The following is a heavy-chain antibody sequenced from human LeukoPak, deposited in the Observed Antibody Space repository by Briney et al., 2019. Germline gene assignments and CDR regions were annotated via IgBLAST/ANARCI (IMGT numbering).Heavy chain of an antibody. J-gene: IGHJ4*02. CDR1: RFNVNNYW. CDR3: VKDFRGNSDY. D-gene: IGHD4-23*01. Sequence: TGGSLRLSCAASRFNVNNYWMHWVRQAPGKGLVWVSRINEDGRVTSYAGSVRGRFTISRDSVENTLHLQMNSLRAEDTAVYYCVKDFRGNSDYWGQGTLVTVSS. CDR2: INEDGRVT. V-gene: IGHV3-74*01.